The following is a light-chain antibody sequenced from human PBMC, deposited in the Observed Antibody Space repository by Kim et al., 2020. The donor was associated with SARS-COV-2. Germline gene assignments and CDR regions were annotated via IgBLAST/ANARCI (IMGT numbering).Light chain of an antibody. J-gene: IGLJ1*01. V-gene: IGLV3-1*01. CDR2: QDS. CDR3: QAWDSSTNYV. Sequence: SYELTQPPSVSVSPGQTASITCSGDKLGDKYVCWYQQKPGQSPVLVIYQDSKWPSGIPERFSGSNSGNSATLTISGTQAMDEADYYCQAWDSSTNYVFGTGTKVTVL. CDR1: KLGDKY.